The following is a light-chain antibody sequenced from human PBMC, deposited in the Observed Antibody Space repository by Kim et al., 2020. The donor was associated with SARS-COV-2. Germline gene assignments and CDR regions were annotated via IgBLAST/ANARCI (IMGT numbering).Light chain of an antibody. CDR2: PAS. V-gene: IGKV3-20*01. CDR3: RSYGSSSTYA. Sequence: IVLTQCPGTRSLSPGERAPLSCRASQSVSSSYLAWYQQNPVQATRLLIYPASSTATGIPASFSGSRSGTDFTLTISRLEPEDFAVYYCRSYGSSSTYAFGEGTKLEI. CDR1: QSVSSSY. J-gene: IGKJ2*01.